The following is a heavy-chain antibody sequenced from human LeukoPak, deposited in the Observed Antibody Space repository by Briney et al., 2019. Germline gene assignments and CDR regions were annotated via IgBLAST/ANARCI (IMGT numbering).Heavy chain of an antibody. CDR2: ISSSSSYI. V-gene: IGHV3-21*01. CDR3: AREQWLAPDY. CDR1: GFTLSSYS. J-gene: IGHJ4*01. Sequence: GGSLRLSCAASGFTLSSYSMNWVRQAPGKGLEWVSAISSSSSYIYYADSVKGRFTISRDNAKNSLYLQMNSLRAEDTAVYYCAREQWLAPDYWGQEPWSPSPQ. D-gene: IGHD6-19*01.